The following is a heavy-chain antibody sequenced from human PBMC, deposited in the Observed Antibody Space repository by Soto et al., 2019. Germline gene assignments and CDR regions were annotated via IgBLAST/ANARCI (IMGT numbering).Heavy chain of an antibody. D-gene: IGHD3-3*01. V-gene: IGHV3-21*01. CDR1: GFTFSSYS. CDR3: ASTIFGVVRKLVAFNI. J-gene: IGHJ3*02. Sequence: SLRLSCAASGFTFSSYSMNWVRQAPGKGLEWVSSISSSSSYIYYADSVKGRFTISRDNAKNSLYLQMNSLRAEDTAVYYCASTIFGVVRKLVAFNIWGQGTMLTVSS. CDR2: ISSSSSYI.